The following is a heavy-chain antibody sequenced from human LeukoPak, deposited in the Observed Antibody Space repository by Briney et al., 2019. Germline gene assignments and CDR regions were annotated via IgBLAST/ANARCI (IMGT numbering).Heavy chain of an antibody. Sequence: PGGSLRLSCAASGFTFSSYGMHWVRQAPGKGLEWVAVISYDGSNKYYADSVKGRFTISRDNSKNTLYLQMNSLRAEDTAVYYCAKDPNGDYIGTFDIWGQGTMVTVSS. CDR2: ISYDGSNK. CDR1: GFTFSSYG. J-gene: IGHJ3*02. CDR3: AKDPNGDYIGTFDI. D-gene: IGHD4-17*01. V-gene: IGHV3-30*18.